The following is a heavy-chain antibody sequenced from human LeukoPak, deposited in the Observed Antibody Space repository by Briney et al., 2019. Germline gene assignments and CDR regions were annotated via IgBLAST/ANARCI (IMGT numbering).Heavy chain of an antibody. D-gene: IGHD4-17*01. CDR2: IIPIFGTA. V-gene: IGHV1-69*06. CDR3: ARVPHGGDYVSYFDY. J-gene: IGHJ4*02. CDR1: GGTFSSYA. Sequence: ASVKVSCEASGGTFSSYAISWVRQAPGQGLEWMGGIIPIFGTANYAQKFQGRVTITADKSTSTAYMELSSLRSEDTAVYYCARVPHGGDYVSYFDYWGQGTLVTVSS.